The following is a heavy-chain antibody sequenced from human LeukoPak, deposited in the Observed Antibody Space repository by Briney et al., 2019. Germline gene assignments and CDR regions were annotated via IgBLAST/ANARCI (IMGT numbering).Heavy chain of an antibody. CDR1: GFTFSSCA. CDR2: ISSDGSNK. D-gene: IGHD5-18*01. V-gene: IGHV3-30-3*02. Sequence: PGGSLRLSCAASGFTFSSCAMHWVRQAPGKGLEWVAVISSDGSNKYYADSVKGRFTISRDNSKNTLCLQMSSLRPEDTAVYYCVKRGYIYGYDYWGQGSLVTVSS. J-gene: IGHJ4*02. CDR3: VKRGYIYGYDY.